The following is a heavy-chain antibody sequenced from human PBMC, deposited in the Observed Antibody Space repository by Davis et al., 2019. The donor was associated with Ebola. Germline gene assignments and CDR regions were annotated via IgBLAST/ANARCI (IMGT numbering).Heavy chain of an antibody. CDR1: GGSFSGYY. CDR3: ARELVPTTITHYYGMDV. V-gene: IGHV4-34*01. CDR2: INHSGST. Sequence: PSETLSLTCAVYGGSFSGYYWSWIRQPPGKGLEWIGKINHSGSTNYNPSLKSRVTMSVDTSKNKFFLKLRSVTAADTAVYYCARELVPTTITHYYGMDVWGQGTTVTVSS. D-gene: IGHD4/OR15-4a*01. J-gene: IGHJ6*02.